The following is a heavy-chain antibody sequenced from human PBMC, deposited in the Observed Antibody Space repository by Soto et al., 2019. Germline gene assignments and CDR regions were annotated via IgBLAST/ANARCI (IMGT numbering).Heavy chain of an antibody. Sequence: GGSLRLSCAASGFTFSTYSMNWVRQAPGKGLEWVSYINMDGGSTHCAESVKGRFTISRDNGRNSLSLQMDSLRVEDTAVYYCVRDHSGLKDFDYWGQGTLVTVSS. CDR2: INMDGGST. V-gene: IGHV3-48*01. J-gene: IGHJ4*02. D-gene: IGHD1-1*01. CDR1: GFTFSTYS. CDR3: VRDHSGLKDFDY.